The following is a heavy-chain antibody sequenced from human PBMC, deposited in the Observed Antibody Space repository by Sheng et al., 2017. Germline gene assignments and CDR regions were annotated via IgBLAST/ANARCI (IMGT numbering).Heavy chain of an antibody. D-gene: IGHD1-1*01. J-gene: IGHJ5*02. Sequence: QVQLQQWGAGLLKPSETLSLTCAVYGGSFSGYYWSWIRQPPGKGLEWIGEINHSGSTNYNPSLKSRVTISVDTSKNQFSLKLSSVTAADTAVYYCARLERHWRWFDPWGQGTLVTVSS. CDR1: GGSFSGYY. CDR2: INHSGST. V-gene: IGHV4-34*01. CDR3: ARLERHWRWFDP.